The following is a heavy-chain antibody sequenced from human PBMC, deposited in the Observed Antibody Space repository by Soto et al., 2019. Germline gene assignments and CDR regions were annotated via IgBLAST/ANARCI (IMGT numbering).Heavy chain of an antibody. Sequence: SETLSLTCTVTGDSISSGGYYWSWIRQHPEKGLEWIGYIYYTGSTYYNPSLKSRVTMSVDTSKNQFSLKLSSVTAADTAVYYCATVGGNWNYVDHWGQGTLVTVSS. D-gene: IGHD1-20*01. CDR2: IYYTGST. J-gene: IGHJ4*02. CDR1: GDSISSGGYY. CDR3: ATVGGNWNYVDH. V-gene: IGHV4-31*03.